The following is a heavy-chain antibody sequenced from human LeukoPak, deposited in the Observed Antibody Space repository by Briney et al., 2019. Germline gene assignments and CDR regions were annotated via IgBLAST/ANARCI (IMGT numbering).Heavy chain of an antibody. J-gene: IGHJ3*02. V-gene: IGHV4-38-2*02. CDR2: SGST. CDR3: ATNHRITIFGEGAFDI. D-gene: IGHD3-3*01. CDR1: GYSISSGYY. Sequence: SETLSLTCTVSGYSISSGYYWGWIRQPPGKGLEWIGSGSTYYNPSLKSRVTISVDTSKNQFSLKLSSVTAADTAVYYCATNHRITIFGEGAFDIWGQGTMVTVSS.